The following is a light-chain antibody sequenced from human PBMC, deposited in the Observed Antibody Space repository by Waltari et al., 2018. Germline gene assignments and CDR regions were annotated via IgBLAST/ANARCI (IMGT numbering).Light chain of an antibody. CDR1: QSISSY. CDR3: HQSYSPLSWT. Sequence: DIQMTQSPSSLSASVGDRITITCRASQSISSYLNWYQQKPGKAPKLLIYAAYNLQSGVPSRFSGSGSGTDFTLTISSLQPEDFATYYCHQSYSPLSWTF. CDR2: AAY. J-gene: IGKJ1*01. V-gene: IGKV1-39*01.